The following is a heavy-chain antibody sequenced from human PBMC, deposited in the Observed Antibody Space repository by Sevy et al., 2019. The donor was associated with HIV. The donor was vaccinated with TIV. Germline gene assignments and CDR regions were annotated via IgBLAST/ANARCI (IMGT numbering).Heavy chain of an antibody. CDR1: GVTFSSYG. CDR3: EHSRGLYGYYYGMDV. Sequence: GGSLRLSCAASGVTFSSYGIHWVRQAPGKGLEWVAVISYDGSKKNHAESMKGRFTISRDNSKNTLYLEMSSLRPEDTAVYYWEHSRGLYGYYYGMDVWGQGTTVTVSS. CDR2: ISYDGSKK. D-gene: IGHD3-3*01. V-gene: IGHV3-30*03. J-gene: IGHJ6*02.